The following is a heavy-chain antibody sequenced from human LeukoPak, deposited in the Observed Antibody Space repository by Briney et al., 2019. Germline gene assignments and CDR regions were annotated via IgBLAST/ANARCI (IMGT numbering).Heavy chain of an antibody. CDR3: ARVGDGYNALDY. Sequence: GGSLRLSCAASGFTFSSYSMNWVRQAPGKGLEWVSSISSSSYIYYADSVKGRFTISRDNAKNSLYLQMNSLRAEDTAVYYCARVGDGYNALDYWGQGTLVTVSS. CDR1: GFTFSSYS. V-gene: IGHV3-21*01. J-gene: IGHJ4*02. CDR2: ISSSSYI. D-gene: IGHD5-24*01.